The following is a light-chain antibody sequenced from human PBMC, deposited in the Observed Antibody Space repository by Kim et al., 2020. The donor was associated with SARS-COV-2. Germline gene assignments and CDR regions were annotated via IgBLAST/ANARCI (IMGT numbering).Light chain of an antibody. CDR3: NSYTMSSTPL. CDR2: DVS. CDR1: SSDIGTYNY. Sequence: QSALTQPASVSGSPGQSITISCTGTSSDIGTYNYVSWYQQYPGKAPKHMIYDVSVRPSGVSNRFSGSKSGNTASLTISGLQAEDEADYYCNSYTMSSTPLFGGGTQLTVL. V-gene: IGLV2-14*03. J-gene: IGLJ2*01.